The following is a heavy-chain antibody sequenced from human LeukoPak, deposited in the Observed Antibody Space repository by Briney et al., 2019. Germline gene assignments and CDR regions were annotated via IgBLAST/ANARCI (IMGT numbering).Heavy chain of an antibody. D-gene: IGHD3-22*01. CDR3: ARGLQAPHYYDSSGSERGYFDY. V-gene: IGHV4-34*01. CDR1: GGSFSGYY. CDR2: INYRGST. J-gene: IGHJ4*02. Sequence: SETLSLTCAVYGGSFSGYYWSWIRQPPGKGLEWIGEINYRGSTNYNPSLKSRVTISVDTSKNQFSLKLSSVTAADTAVYYCARGLQAPHYYDSSGSERGYFDYWGQGTLVTVPS.